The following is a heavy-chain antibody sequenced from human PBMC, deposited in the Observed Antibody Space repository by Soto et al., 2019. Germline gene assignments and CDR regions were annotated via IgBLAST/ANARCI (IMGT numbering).Heavy chain of an antibody. V-gene: IGHV3-23*01. D-gene: IGHD6-13*01. CDR3: AKDQGSSWYEIDY. CDR1: GFTFSNYA. CDR2: LSGSGGST. J-gene: IGHJ4*02. Sequence: EVQLLESGGGLVQPGGSLRLSCAASGFTFSNYAVTWVRQAPGKGLEWVSTLSGSGGSTYYADSVKGRFTISRDNSKNTLYLQMNSLRAEDTAVYYGAKDQGSSWYEIDYWGQGTLVTVSS.